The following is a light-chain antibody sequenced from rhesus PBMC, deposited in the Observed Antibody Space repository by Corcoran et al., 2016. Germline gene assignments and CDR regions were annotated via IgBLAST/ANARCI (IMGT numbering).Light chain of an antibody. J-gene: IGKJ1*01. CDR2: EAS. Sequence: DIQMTQSPSSLSASVGDRVTITCRASQGITNDLAWYQQKPGETPKLLIYEASSLQSGIPSRFSGSGSGTDFTLTISILQPEDVATYYCQHYYSTPWTFGQGTKVEIK. V-gene: IGKV1-80*01. CDR1: QGITND. CDR3: QHYYSTPWT.